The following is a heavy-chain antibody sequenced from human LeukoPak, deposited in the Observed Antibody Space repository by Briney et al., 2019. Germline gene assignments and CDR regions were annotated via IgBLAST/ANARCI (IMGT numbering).Heavy chain of an antibody. CDR1: GGSISSGGYY. D-gene: IGHD3-10*01. V-gene: IGHV4-31*03. CDR3: ARKVGGSGELWY. CDR2: VYYSGST. Sequence: SQTLSLTCTVSGGSISSGGYYWSWIRQHPGKGLEWIGYVYYSGSTYYNPSLKSRVTISVDTSKNQFSLKLSSVTAADTAVYYCARKVGGSGELWYWGQGTLVTVSS. J-gene: IGHJ4*02.